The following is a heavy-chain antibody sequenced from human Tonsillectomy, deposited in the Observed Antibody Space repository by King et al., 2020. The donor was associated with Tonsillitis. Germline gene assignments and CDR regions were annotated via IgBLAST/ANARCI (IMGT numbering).Heavy chain of an antibody. J-gene: IGHJ4*02. V-gene: IGHV3-30-3*01. Sequence: VQLVESGGGVVQPGRSLRLSCAASGFTFSSYAMHWVRQAPGKGLEWVAVISYDGSNKYYADSVKGRFTISRDNSKNTLYLQMNSLRAEDTAVYYWARGIRRGRFLEWLLVYFDYWGQGTLVTVSS. D-gene: IGHD3-3*01. CDR1: GFTFSSYA. CDR2: ISYDGSNK. CDR3: ARGIRRGRFLEWLLVYFDY.